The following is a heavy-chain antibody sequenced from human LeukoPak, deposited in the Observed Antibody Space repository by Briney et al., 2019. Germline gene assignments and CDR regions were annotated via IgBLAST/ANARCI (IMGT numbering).Heavy chain of an antibody. CDR3: ARHGGAWLLTDY. Sequence: SETLSLTCTVSGGSISSGGYYWSWIRQPPGKGLEWIGYIYHSGSTYYNPSLKSRVTISVDTSKNQFSLKLSSVTAADTAVYYCARHGGAWLLTDYWGQGTLVTVSS. D-gene: IGHD3-22*01. J-gene: IGHJ4*02. V-gene: IGHV4-39*01. CDR2: IYHSGST. CDR1: GGSISSGGYY.